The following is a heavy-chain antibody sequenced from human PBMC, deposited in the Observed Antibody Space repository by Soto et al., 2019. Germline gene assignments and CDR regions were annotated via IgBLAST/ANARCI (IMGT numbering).Heavy chain of an antibody. CDR2: IVVGSGNT. V-gene: IGHV1-58*02. J-gene: IGHJ3*01. Sequence: QMQLVQSGPEVKKPGTSVKVSCKASGFTFTSSAMQWVRQARGQRLEWIGWIVVGSGNTNYAQKFQERVTITRDICTSTAYMELSSLRSEDTAVYYCAAAAPVIMITFGGVIAPTDAFDLWGQGTMVTVSS. CDR1: GFTFTSSA. CDR3: AAAAPVIMITFGGVIAPTDAFDL. D-gene: IGHD3-16*02.